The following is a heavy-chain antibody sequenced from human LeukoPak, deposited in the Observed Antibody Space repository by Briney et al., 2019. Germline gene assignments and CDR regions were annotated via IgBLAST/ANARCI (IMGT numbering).Heavy chain of an antibody. J-gene: IGHJ4*02. Sequence: GGSLRLSCAASGFTFSSYAMHWVRQAPGKGLEWVAVISYDGSNKYYADSVKGRFTISRDNSKNTLYLQMNSLRAEDTAVYYCARVSFGVALDYWGQGTLVTVSS. D-gene: IGHD3-3*01. CDR1: GFTFSSYA. CDR2: ISYDGSNK. V-gene: IGHV3-30-3*01. CDR3: ARVSFGVALDY.